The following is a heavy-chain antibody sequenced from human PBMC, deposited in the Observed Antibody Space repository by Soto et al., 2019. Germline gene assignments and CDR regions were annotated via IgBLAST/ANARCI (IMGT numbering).Heavy chain of an antibody. J-gene: IGHJ4*02. CDR3: AIYSSGWYYLDY. Sequence: ASVKVSCNASGYTFTSYGSSWVRQAPGQGLEWMGWISAYNGNTNYAQKLQGRVTMTTDTSTSTAYMELRSLTSDDTAVYHCAIYSSGWYYLDYWRQGTLVTVTA. D-gene: IGHD6-19*01. V-gene: IGHV1-18*04. CDR1: GYTFTSYG. CDR2: ISAYNGNT.